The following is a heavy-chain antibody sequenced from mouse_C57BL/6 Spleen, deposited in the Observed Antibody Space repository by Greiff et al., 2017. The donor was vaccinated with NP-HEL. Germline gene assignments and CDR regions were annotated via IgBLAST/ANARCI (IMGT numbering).Heavy chain of an antibody. J-gene: IGHJ4*01. Sequence: DVKLQESGPGLVKPSQSLSLTCSVTGYSITSGYYWNWIRQFPGNKLEWMGYISYDGSNNYNPSLKNRISITRDTSKNQFFLKLNSVTTEDTATYYGAREATMITEYAMDYWGQGTSVTVSS. CDR1: GYSITSGYY. D-gene: IGHD2-4*01. CDR3: AREATMITEYAMDY. V-gene: IGHV3-6*01. CDR2: ISYDGSN.